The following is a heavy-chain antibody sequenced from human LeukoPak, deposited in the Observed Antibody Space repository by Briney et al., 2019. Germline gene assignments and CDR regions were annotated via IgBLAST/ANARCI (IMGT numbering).Heavy chain of an antibody. CDR2: INPKNGAT. CDR1: GYTFTGYY. CDR3: ARDYTRNAFDI. V-gene: IGHV1-2*02. Sequence: GASVKVSCKASGYTFTGYYIHWVRQAPGQGLEWMGWINPKNGATHYAQNFLGRVTMTRDTSIRTAYMELSRLTSDDTAVYYCARDYTRNAFDIWAQGTMVTVSS. J-gene: IGHJ3*02.